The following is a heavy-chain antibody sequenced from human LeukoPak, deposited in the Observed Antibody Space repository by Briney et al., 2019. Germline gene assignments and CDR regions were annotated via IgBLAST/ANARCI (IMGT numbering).Heavy chain of an antibody. CDR3: ARHRPDYSSTSNRNWFDP. Sequence: SETLSLTCTVSGGSISSYYWSWIRQPAGKGLEWIGRIYTSGSTNYNPSLKSRVTMSVDTSKNQFSLRLSSVTAADTAVYFCARHRPDYSSTSNRNWFDPWGQGTLVTVSS. D-gene: IGHD6-13*01. CDR1: GGSISSYY. V-gene: IGHV4-4*07. CDR2: IYTSGST. J-gene: IGHJ5*02.